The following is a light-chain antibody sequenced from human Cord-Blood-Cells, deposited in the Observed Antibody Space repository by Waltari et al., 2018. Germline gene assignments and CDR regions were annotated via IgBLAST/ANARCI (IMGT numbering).Light chain of an antibody. CDR2: AAS. CDR1: QSNSSY. J-gene: IGKJ2*01. V-gene: IGKV1-39*01. CDR3: QQSYSTPYT. Sequence: DIQMTQTPSSLSASVADRVTITCRSSQSNSSYLNWYQQRPGKAPKLLIYAASSLQSGVPSRFSGMGSGKDFTLTSSSLQPEDFATYYCQQSYSTPYTCGHGTKLAIK.